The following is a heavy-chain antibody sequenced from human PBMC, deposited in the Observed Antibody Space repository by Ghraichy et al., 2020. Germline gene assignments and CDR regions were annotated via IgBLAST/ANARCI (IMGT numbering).Heavy chain of an antibody. V-gene: IGHV3-30*03. D-gene: IGHD3-16*02. Sequence: GGSLRLSCAASGFTFSSYGMHWVRQAPGKGLEWVAVITYDGSNKYYADSVKGRFTISRDNSKNTLYLKMNSLRAEDTAVYYCARKGYDYVWGSYRYTIPGDYWGQGTLVTVSS. J-gene: IGHJ4*02. CDR1: GFTFSSYG. CDR3: ARKGYDYVWGSYRYTIPGDY. CDR2: ITYDGSNK.